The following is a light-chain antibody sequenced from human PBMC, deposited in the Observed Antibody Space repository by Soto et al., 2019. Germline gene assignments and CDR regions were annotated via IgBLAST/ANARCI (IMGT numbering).Light chain of an antibody. CDR2: CAS. CDR3: QQYGSSAWT. Sequence: DIVLTQSPGNLCLSPGEGANLXCRASQSFSSSYEAWYQHEPGQAPRLLIYCASSMAQGSPDRFSCSGSVTDFTRTISRLEPEDFAVYYGQQYGSSAWTFGQGTKVDIK. J-gene: IGKJ1*01. CDR1: QSFSSSY. V-gene: IGKV3-20*01.